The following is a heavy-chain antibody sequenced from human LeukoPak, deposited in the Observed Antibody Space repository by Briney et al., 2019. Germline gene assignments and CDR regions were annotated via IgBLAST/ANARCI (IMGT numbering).Heavy chain of an antibody. J-gene: IGHJ6*02. CDR1: GGSFSGYY. D-gene: IGHD3-22*01. CDR3: ARGAHYYDSSGYYYTPSGYYYYGMDV. Sequence: SETLSLTCAVYGGSFSGYYCSWIRQPPGKGLEWIGEINHSGSTNYNPSLKSRVTISVDTSKNQFSLKLSSVTAADTAVYYCARGAHYYDSSGYYYTPSGYYYYGMDVWGQGTTVTVSS. CDR2: INHSGST. V-gene: IGHV4-34*01.